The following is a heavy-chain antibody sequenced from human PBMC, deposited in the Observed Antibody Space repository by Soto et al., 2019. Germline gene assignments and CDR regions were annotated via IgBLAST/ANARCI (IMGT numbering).Heavy chain of an antibody. CDR1: GGSISSYY. J-gene: IGHJ6*03. CDR3: ARGVQGYSGYVRNYCYYMDV. D-gene: IGHD5-12*01. CDR2: IYYSGST. Sequence: SETLSLTCTVSGGSISSYYWSWIRQPPGKGLEWIGYIYYSGSTNYNPSLKSRVTISVDTSKNQFSLKLSSVTAADTAVYYCARGVQGYSGYVRNYCYYMDVWGKGTTVTVSS. V-gene: IGHV4-59*01.